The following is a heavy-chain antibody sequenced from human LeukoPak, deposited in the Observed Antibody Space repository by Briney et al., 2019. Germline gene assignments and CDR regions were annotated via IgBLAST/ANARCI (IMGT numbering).Heavy chain of an antibody. Sequence: GGSLRLSCASSGFTFSSYWMHWVRKAPGKGLVWVSRINSDGSSTSYADSVKGRFTISRDNAKNTLYLQMNSLRAEDTAVYYCARVWHYYDSSGYYFDYWGQGTLVTVS. CDR3: ARVWHYYDSSGYYFDY. V-gene: IGHV3-74*01. D-gene: IGHD3-22*01. J-gene: IGHJ4*02. CDR2: INSDGSST. CDR1: GFTFSSYW.